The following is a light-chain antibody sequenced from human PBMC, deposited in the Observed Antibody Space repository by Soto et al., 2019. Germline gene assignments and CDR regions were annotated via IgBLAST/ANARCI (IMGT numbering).Light chain of an antibody. CDR2: DAS. CDR1: QSVSSY. CDR3: QQRSNWPPRFT. J-gene: IGKJ4*01. V-gene: IGKV3-11*01. Sequence: EIVLTQSPATLSLSPGERATLSCRASQSVSSYLAWYQQKPGQAPRLLLYDASNRATGIPARFSGSGSGSDFTLTTSSIEPEDFAVYYCQQRSNWPPRFTFGGGTKVEIK.